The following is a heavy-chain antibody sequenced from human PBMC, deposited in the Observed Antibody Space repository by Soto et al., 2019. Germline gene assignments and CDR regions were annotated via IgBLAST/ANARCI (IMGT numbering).Heavy chain of an antibody. J-gene: IGHJ3*01. Sequence: PSETLSLTCTVSGGSISSSTYNWGWIRQPPGKRLEWIGNIYYSGSPYYNPSLKSRVTISVDPSRNQLSLKLSSVTAADTAVYYCARSPTAVTTPRRDTFDVWSQGTMVTVSS. CDR1: GGSISSSTYN. D-gene: IGHD4-17*01. CDR3: ARSPTAVTTPRRDTFDV. CDR2: IYYSGSP. V-gene: IGHV4-39*01.